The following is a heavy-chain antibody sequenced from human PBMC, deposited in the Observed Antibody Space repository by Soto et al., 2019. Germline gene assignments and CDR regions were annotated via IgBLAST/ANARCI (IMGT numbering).Heavy chain of an antibody. CDR3: ARSENTWVSYRYDVAFDI. CDR1: GYTFTSYG. V-gene: IGHV1-18*01. J-gene: IGHJ3*02. D-gene: IGHD3-16*02. CDR2: ISAYNGNT. Sequence: ASVKVSCKASGYTFTSYGISWVRQAPGQGLEWMGWISAYNGNTNYAQKLQGRVTMTTDTSTSTAYMELRSLRSDDTAVYYCARSENTWVSYRYDVAFDIWGQGTMVTVSS.